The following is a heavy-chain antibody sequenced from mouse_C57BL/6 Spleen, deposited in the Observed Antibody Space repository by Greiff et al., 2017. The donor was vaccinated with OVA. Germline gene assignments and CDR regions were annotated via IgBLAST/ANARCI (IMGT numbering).Heavy chain of an antibody. CDR2: IDPSDSET. CDR3: ARCDYGYFDY. V-gene: IGHV1-52*01. J-gene: IGHJ2*01. D-gene: IGHD2-4*01. CDR1: GYTFTSYW. Sequence: VQLKQPGAELVRPGSSVKLSCKASGYTFTSYWMHWVKQRPIQGLEWIGNIDPSDSETHYNQKFKDKATLTVDKSSSTAYMQLSSLTSEDSAVYYCARCDYGYFDYWGQGTTLTVSS.